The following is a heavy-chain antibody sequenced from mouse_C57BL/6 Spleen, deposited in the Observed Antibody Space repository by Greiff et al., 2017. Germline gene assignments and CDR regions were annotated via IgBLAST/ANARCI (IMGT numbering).Heavy chain of an antibody. CDR2: IYYSGTI. CDR1: GISITTGNYR. CDR3: ARDREDSSGPFAY. J-gene: IGHJ3*01. V-gene: IGHV3-5*01. Sequence: VQLKESGPGLVKPSQTVFLTCTVTGISITTGNYRWSWIRQFPGNKLEWIGYIYYSGTITYNPSLTSPTTITRDTPKNQFVLEMNSLTAEDTATYYCARDREDSSGPFAYWGQGTLVTVSA. D-gene: IGHD3-2*02.